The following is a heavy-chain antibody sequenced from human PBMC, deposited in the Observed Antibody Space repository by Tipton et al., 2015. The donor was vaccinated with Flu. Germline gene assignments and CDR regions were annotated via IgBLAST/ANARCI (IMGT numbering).Heavy chain of an antibody. CDR1: GDSMSSYY. V-gene: IGHV4-4*07. J-gene: IGHJ4*02. D-gene: IGHD3-22*01. CDR2: IYSSGTT. CDR3: ARVENYYDSSGYSDDY. Sequence: LRLSCSVSGDSMSSYYWSWIRRPAGKGLECIGRIYSSGTTYYTPSLKSRVTMSIDTSKNQFSLKMTSVTAADTAVYYCARVENYYDSSGYSDDYWGQGTLVTVSS.